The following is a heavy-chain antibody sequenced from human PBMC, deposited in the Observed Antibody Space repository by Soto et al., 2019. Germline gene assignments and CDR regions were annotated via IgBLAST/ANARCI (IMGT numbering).Heavy chain of an antibody. CDR1: GFTFSSHT. CDR3: AHFSKDDFGPPNYGMDV. Sequence: GSLRLSCAASGFTFSSHTMHWVRQAPGKGLEWLSLMSHDGHIKFYADSVKGRFTISRDNSKNTLYLQMNSLRAEDTAVYYCAHFSKDDFGPPNYGMDVWGQGTTVTVSS. CDR2: MSHDGHIK. J-gene: IGHJ6*02. D-gene: IGHD3-3*01. V-gene: IGHV3-30-3*01.